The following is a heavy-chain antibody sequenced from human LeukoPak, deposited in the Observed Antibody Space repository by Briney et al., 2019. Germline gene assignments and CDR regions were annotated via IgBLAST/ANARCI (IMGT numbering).Heavy chain of an antibody. CDR1: GGSISSYY. V-gene: IGHV4-59*01. D-gene: IGHD6-13*01. Sequence: SETLSLTCTVSGGSISSYYWSWIRQPPGKGLEWIGYIYYSGSTNYNPSLKSRVTISVDTSKNQFSLKLSSVTAADTAVYYCARGPGYPPYYFDYWGQGTLVTVSS. J-gene: IGHJ4*02. CDR2: IYYSGST. CDR3: ARGPGYPPYYFDY.